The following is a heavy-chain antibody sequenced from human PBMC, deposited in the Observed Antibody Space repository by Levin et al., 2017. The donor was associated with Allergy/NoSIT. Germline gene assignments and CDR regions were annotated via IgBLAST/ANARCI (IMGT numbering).Heavy chain of an antibody. D-gene: IGHD3-22*01. Sequence: LSLPCAVSGFTFTNAWMSWVRQAPGKGLEWVGRIKSKTDGGTIDYAAPVKGRFSLSRDDSRDTLYLQMNSLKTEDTALYYCTSSGYQGLVYWGQGTLVTVSS. CDR3: TSSGYQGLVY. V-gene: IGHV3-15*01. CDR1: GFTFTNAW. CDR2: IKSKTDGGTI. J-gene: IGHJ4*02.